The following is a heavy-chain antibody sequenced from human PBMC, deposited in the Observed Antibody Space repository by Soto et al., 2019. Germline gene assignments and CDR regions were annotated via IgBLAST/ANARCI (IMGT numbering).Heavy chain of an antibody. Sequence: QVQQVQSGAEVKKPGASVKVSCKASGYTFTSYAIHWVRQAPGQRLERMGWITAGNGNTRYSQKFQDRVTITRDTSASTAFMELSSLRFEDTALSYCARVSEPAYSSWYVNGDYWGQGTLVTVSS. CDR2: ITAGNGNT. V-gene: IGHV1-3*01. D-gene: IGHD6-13*01. CDR1: GYTFTSYA. J-gene: IGHJ4*02. CDR3: ARVSEPAYSSWYVNGDY.